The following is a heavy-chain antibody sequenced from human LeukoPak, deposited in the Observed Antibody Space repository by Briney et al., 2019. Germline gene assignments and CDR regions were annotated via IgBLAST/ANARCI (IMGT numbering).Heavy chain of an antibody. V-gene: IGHV3-30*04. CDR3: ARATAIDAFDI. D-gene: IGHD4-17*01. CDR1: GFTFSSYA. CDR2: ISYDGSNK. J-gene: IGHJ3*02. Sequence: GGSLRLSCAASGFTFSSYAMHWVRQAPGKGLEWVAVISYDGSNKYYADSVKGRFTISRDNSKNTLYLQMNSLRAEDTVVYYCARATAIDAFDIWGQGTMVTVSS.